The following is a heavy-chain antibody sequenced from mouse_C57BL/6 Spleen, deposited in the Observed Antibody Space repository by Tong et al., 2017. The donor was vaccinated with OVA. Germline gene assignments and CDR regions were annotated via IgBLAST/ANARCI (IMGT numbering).Heavy chain of an antibody. CDR3: AREVSYGSSLFDY. CDR2: IYPGSGST. D-gene: IGHD1-1*01. Sequence: VQLQESGAELMKPGASVKLSCKATGYTFTGYWIGWAKQRPGHGLEWIGDIYPGSGSTNYNEKFKSKATLTVDTSSSTAYMQLNSLTTEDSAIYYCAREVSYGSSLFDYWGQGTPLTVSS. V-gene: IGHV1-9*01. J-gene: IGHJ2*01. CDR1: GYTFTGYW.